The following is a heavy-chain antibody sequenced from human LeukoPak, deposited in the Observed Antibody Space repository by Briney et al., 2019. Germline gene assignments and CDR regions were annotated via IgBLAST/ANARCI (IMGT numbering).Heavy chain of an antibody. V-gene: IGHV4-34*01. J-gene: IGHJ4*02. CDR3: ARSKDGSGFAAY. CDR2: INHSGNT. Sequence: PSETLSLTCAVYGGSFSGYYWTWIRQPPGKGLEWIGEINHSGNTNYNPSLKSRLAISVDTSKNQFSLKLSSVIAADTAMYYCARSKDGSGFAAYWGQGTQVTVSS. CDR1: GGSFSGYY. D-gene: IGHD3-22*01.